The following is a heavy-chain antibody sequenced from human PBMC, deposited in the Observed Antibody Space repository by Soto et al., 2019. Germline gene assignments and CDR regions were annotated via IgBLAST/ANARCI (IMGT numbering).Heavy chain of an antibody. CDR2: LYNTGST. CDR1: GASISRYY. CDR3: ASSRYCISTSCHPSSFGYYYYGMDV. J-gene: IGHJ6*02. Sequence: SETLSLTCTVSGASISRYYWSWIRQSPGKGLEWIGYLYNTGSTIYNPSLKSRVTISVDTSKNQFSLKMNSVTAADTAVYYCASSRYCISTSCHPSSFGYYYYGMDVWGQGTTVT. V-gene: IGHV4-59*01. D-gene: IGHD2-2*01.